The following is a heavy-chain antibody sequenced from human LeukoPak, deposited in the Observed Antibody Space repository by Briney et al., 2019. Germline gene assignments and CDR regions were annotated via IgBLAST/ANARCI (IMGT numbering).Heavy chain of an antibody. Sequence: GGSLRLSCAASGFTFSNYWMHWVRQVPGKGLVWVSRINTEGSTTTYADSVKGRFTISRDNAKNTLYLQMNSLRAEDTAVYYCASWPGGLGAVDVPPPLDYWGQGTLVTVSS. CDR2: INTEGSTT. V-gene: IGHV3-74*01. CDR1: GFTFSNYW. D-gene: IGHD3-10*01. J-gene: IGHJ4*02. CDR3: ASWPGGLGAVDVPPPLDY.